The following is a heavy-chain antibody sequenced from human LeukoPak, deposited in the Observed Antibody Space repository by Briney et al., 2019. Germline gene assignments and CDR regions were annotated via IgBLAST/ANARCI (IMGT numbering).Heavy chain of an antibody. CDR2: INGSATYT. Sequence: GGTLRLSCAVSGFTFSNYAMHWVRQAPGKGLEWVSTINGSATYTNYADSVKGRFTISRDNSKNTLYLQMNSLRAEDTAVYYCAREGWGLEAFDIWGQGTMVTVSS. CDR3: AREGWGLEAFDI. D-gene: IGHD2-21*02. J-gene: IGHJ3*02. CDR1: GFTFSNYA. V-gene: IGHV3-23*01.